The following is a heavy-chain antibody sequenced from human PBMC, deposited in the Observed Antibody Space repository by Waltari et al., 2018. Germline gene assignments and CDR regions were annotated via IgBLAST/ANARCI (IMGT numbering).Heavy chain of an antibody. J-gene: IGHJ4*02. Sequence: EVQLVESGGGLVEPGGSLRLSCAGSGFIFSTAWMHWARQAPGKGMGWVGRIKSWITCGTTEYGAPVKGRFTISRDDSKDTVYLQMNSLKTEDTGVYYCGDFTAFDYWGQGSLVIVSS. CDR3: GDFTAFDY. V-gene: IGHV3-15*01. CDR1: GFIFSTAW. CDR2: IKSWITCGTT. D-gene: IGHD2-8*02.